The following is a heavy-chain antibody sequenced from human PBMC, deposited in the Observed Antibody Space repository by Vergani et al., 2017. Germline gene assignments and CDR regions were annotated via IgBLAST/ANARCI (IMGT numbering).Heavy chain of an antibody. D-gene: IGHD1-1*01. CDR1: GFTSSYYG. J-gene: IGHJ1*01. Sequence: QVHLVESGGGVVQPGRSLRLSCVVSGFTSSYYGMHWARQAPGKGVEWVAVISYDGTQKYYADSVKGRFTISRDNSKSTLYLQMNSLRTEDTAVYYCATKSCGTPGCQIGYFREWGQGTLVTVSS. CDR3: ATKSCGTPGCQIGYFRE. V-gene: IGHV3-30*03. CDR2: ISYDGTQK.